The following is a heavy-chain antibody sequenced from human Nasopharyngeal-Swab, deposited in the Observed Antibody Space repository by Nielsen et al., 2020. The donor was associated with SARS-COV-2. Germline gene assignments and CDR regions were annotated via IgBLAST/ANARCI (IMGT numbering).Heavy chain of an antibody. CDR1: GFSFSNYW. CDR2: VKQDGSEK. CDR3: PRGRDMIASRPFWFDP. D-gene: IGHD6-6*01. Sequence: GESLKISCAASGFSFSNYWMSWVRQTPGEGLEWMASVKQDGSEKHYVDSVKGRFTISRDNANNSLYLQMDGLRAEDTGVYYCPRGRDMIASRPFWFDPWGQGTLVTVSS. J-gene: IGHJ5*02. V-gene: IGHV3-7*01.